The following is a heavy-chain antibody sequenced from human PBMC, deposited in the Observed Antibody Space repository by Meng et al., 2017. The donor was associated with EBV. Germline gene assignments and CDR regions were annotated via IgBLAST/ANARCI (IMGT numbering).Heavy chain of an antibody. CDR3: ARSSPVRFGALSK. Sequence: QLQLQESGPGLVKPSETLSLTCTVSGGSISSSSYYWRWIRQPPGKGLEWIGSIYYSGSTYYNPSLKSRVTISVDTSKNQFSLKLSSVTAADTAVYYCARSSPVRFGALSKWGQGTLGNVSS. D-gene: IGHD3-10*01. CDR2: IYYSGST. V-gene: IGHV4-39*07. CDR1: GGSISSSSYY. J-gene: IGHJ4*02.